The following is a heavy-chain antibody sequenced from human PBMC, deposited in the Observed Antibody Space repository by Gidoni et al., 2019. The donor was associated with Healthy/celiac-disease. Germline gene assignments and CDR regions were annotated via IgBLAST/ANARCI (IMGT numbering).Heavy chain of an antibody. J-gene: IGHJ4*02. D-gene: IGHD2-2*01. CDR2: IYWNDDK. CDR1: GFSLSTSGVG. Sequence: QITLKESGPTLVKPTQTLTLTCTFSGFSLSTSGVGVGWIRQPPGKALEWLALIYWNDDKRYSPSLKSRLTITKDTSKNQVVLTMTNMDPVDTATYYCAHSVAVVVPADRITGTWEVMYFFDYWGQGTLVTVSS. V-gene: IGHV2-5*01. CDR3: AHSVAVVVPADRITGTWEVMYFFDY.